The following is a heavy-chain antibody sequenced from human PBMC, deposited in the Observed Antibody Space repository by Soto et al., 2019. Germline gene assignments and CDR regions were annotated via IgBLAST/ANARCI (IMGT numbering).Heavy chain of an antibody. CDR1: GGTFSSNA. V-gene: IGHV1-69*06. Sequence: QVQLVQSGAEVKKPGSSVKVSCKASGGTFSSNAISWVRQAPGQGLEWMGGIIPIYASPNYAQNFQGRVTVTADKATSTAYLELSRLKFEDSAIYYCAVTVTGSRSPLAHWGRGTLVIVSS. D-gene: IGHD3-9*01. CDR2: IIPIYASP. CDR3: AVTVTGSRSPLAH. J-gene: IGHJ4*02.